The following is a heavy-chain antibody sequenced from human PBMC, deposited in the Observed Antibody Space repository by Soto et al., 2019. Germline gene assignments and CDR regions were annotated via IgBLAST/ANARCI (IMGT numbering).Heavy chain of an antibody. D-gene: IGHD2-21*01. Sequence: EVQLVESGGGLVQPGGSLRLSCAASGLTFSSHWMHWVRQAPGKGLVWVSRIDSDGSRTNYADSVKGRFTISRDNAKNTGYLQMNSLRVEETAVYYCARGVRGAYGLDIWGQGTMVTVSS. CDR1: GLTFSSHW. CDR2: IDSDGSRT. J-gene: IGHJ3*02. V-gene: IGHV3-74*01. CDR3: ARGVRGAYGLDI.